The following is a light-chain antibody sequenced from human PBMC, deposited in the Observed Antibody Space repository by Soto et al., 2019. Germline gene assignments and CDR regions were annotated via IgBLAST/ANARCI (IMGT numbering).Light chain of an antibody. CDR1: QSVRTN. CDR3: QPYNSWPLT. J-gene: IGKJ4*01. CDR2: GAS. V-gene: IGKV3-15*01. Sequence: EIVLTQSPATLSLSPGERATLSCRASQSVRTNLAWYQQKPGQAPRLLIYGASTRATGIPARFSGSGSGTEFTLTISSLQSEDFAVYYCQPYNSWPLTFGGGTKVDIK.